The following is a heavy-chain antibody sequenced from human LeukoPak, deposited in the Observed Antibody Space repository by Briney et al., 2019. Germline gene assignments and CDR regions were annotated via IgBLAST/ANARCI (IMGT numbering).Heavy chain of an antibody. Sequence: PSETLSLTCTVSGGSISSYYWSWIRQPPGKGLEWIGYIYYSGSTNYNPSLKSRVTLSADTSKNQFSLKLSSVTAADTAVYYCARAYYDFWSGYSYFDYWGQGTLVTVSS. D-gene: IGHD3-3*01. J-gene: IGHJ4*02. V-gene: IGHV4-59*01. CDR1: GGSISSYY. CDR2: IYYSGST. CDR3: ARAYYDFWSGYSYFDY.